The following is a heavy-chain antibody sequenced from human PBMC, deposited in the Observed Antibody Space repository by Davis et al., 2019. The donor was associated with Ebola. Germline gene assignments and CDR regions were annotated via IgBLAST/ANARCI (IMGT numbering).Heavy chain of an antibody. Sequence: PGGSLRLSCAASGFTFSSYAMHWVRQAPGKGLEWVAVISYDGYNKYYADSVKGRFTISRDNSKNTLYLQMNSLRAEDTAVYYCARDPTRTYYDFWSGSSDYYYGMDVWGQGTTVTVSS. CDR3: ARDPTRTYYDFWSGSSDYYYGMDV. D-gene: IGHD3-3*01. CDR2: ISYDGYNK. V-gene: IGHV3-30-3*01. CDR1: GFTFSSYA. J-gene: IGHJ6*02.